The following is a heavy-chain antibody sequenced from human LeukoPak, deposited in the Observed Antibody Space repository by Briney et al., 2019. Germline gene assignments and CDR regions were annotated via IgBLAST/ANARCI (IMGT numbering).Heavy chain of an antibody. J-gene: IGHJ4*02. CDR2: IHHSGST. CDR3: ARRVHSSSSGFDY. D-gene: IGHD6-6*01. Sequence: SETLSLTCAVSVSSISSGYYWGWIRQPPGKGLEWIGTIHHSGSTYYNPSLKSRVTISLDTSKNQFSLKLTSVTAADTAVYYCARRVHSSSSGFDYWGQGTLVAVSS. CDR1: VSSISSGYY. V-gene: IGHV4-38-2*01.